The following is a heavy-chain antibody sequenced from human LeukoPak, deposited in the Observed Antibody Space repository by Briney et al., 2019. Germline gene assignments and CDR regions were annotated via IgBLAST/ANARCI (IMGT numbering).Heavy chain of an antibody. Sequence: ASVKVSCKASGYTFTSYGISWVRQAPGQGLEWMGWISAYNGNTNYAQKLQGRVTMTTDTSTSTAYMELRSLRSDDTAVYYCARDLREIVVVTADGDALGYWGQGTLVTVSS. CDR3: ARDLREIVVVTADGDALGY. D-gene: IGHD2-2*01. CDR2: ISAYNGNT. CDR1: GYTFTSYG. J-gene: IGHJ4*02. V-gene: IGHV1-18*01.